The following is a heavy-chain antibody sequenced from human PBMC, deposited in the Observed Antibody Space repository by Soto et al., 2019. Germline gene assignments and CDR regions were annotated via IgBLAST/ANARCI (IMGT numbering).Heavy chain of an antibody. Sequence: ASLKVSCKASGYTFTSYGISWVRQAPGQGLEWMGWISAYNGNTNYAQKLQGRVTMTTDTSTSTAYMELRSLRSDDTAVHYCARDGNWNYVYYYYYMDVWGKGTTVTVSS. CDR3: ARDGNWNYVYYYYYMDV. CDR2: ISAYNGNT. D-gene: IGHD1-7*01. CDR1: GYTFTSYG. V-gene: IGHV1-18*01. J-gene: IGHJ6*03.